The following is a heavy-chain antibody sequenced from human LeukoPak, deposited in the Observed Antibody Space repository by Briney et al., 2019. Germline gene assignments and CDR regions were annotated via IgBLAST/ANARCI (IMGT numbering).Heavy chain of an antibody. V-gene: IGHV3-21*01. Sequence: GGSLRLSCAASKFTFSNYGMTWVRQAPGKGLEWVSSISSDSSYIYYADSLKGRFTISRDNAKNSLYLQMDSLRVEDTAVYYCAKVAKYYYGPETYYFFEQWGQGTPVTASS. D-gene: IGHD3-10*01. CDR1: KFTFSNYG. CDR3: AKVAKYYYGPETYYFFEQ. CDR2: ISSDSSYI. J-gene: IGHJ4*02.